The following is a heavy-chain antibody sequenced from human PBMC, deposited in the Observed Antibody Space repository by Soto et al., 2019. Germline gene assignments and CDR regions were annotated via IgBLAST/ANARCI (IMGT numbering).Heavy chain of an antibody. CDR3: ARDRWYFDWSYYYYYGMDV. Sequence: GGSLRLSCAASGFTFTSFAVSWVRQAPGKGLEWVSAISGSGGSTYYADSVKGRFTISRDNSKNTLYLQMNSLRAEDTAVYYCARDRWYFDWSYYYYYGMDVWGQGTTVTVSS. D-gene: IGHD3-9*01. CDR2: ISGSGGST. V-gene: IGHV3-23*01. CDR1: GFTFTSFA. J-gene: IGHJ6*02.